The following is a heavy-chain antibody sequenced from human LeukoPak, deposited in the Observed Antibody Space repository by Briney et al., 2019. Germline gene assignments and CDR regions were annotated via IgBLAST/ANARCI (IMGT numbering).Heavy chain of an antibody. CDR1: GFAFSTYW. D-gene: IGHD5-18*01. CDR2: IKQDGSEK. CDR3: VRDVSGSSYGDY. V-gene: IGHV3-7*01. J-gene: IGHJ4*02. Sequence: GGSLRLSCAASGFAFSTYWMNWVPQAPGKGLEWLANIKQDGSEKYYLDSVKVRFTISRDNAKNSLYLQMNSLRAEDTSVYYCVRDVSGSSYGDYWGQGTLVTVSS.